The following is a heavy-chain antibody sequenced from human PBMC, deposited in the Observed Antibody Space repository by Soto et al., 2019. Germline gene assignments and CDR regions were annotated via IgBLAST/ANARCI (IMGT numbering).Heavy chain of an antibody. Sequence: QVQLVQSGAEVKKPGSSVKVSCKASGGTFSSYAISWVRQAPGQGLEWMGGIIPIFGTANYAQKFQGRVTITADESTSTADMVLRSLRSEDTAVYYCARGHTSTYYYCAGSYNYYYYYGMDVWGQGTTVTVSS. CDR2: IIPIFGTA. V-gene: IGHV1-69*12. CDR3: ARGHTSTYYYCAGSYNYYYYYGMDV. CDR1: GGTFSSYA. D-gene: IGHD3-10*01. J-gene: IGHJ6*02.